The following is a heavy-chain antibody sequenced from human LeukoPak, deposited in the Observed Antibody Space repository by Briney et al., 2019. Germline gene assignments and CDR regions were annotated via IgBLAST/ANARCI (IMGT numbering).Heavy chain of an antibody. CDR3: AKDQHIVVVTAMFDY. CDR2: ISFDGNTK. V-gene: IGHV3-30*18. D-gene: IGHD2-21*02. Sequence: GGSLRLSCAVSGFTFNTYGMHWVRQAPGKGLEWVALISFDGNTKYYADSVKGRFTFSRDNSKNTMYLQMNSLRAEDTAVYYCAKDQHIVVVTAMFDYWGQGTLVTVSS. J-gene: IGHJ4*02. CDR1: GFTFNTYG.